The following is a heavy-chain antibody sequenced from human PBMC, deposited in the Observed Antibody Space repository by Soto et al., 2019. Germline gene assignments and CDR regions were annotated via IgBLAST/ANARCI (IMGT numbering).Heavy chain of an antibody. J-gene: IGHJ6*03. CDR1: GGSFSGYY. CDR2: INHSGST. CDR3: ARGLFLPSYYYYYMDV. V-gene: IGHV4-34*01. Sequence: PSETLSLTCAVYGGSFSGYYWSWIRQPPGKGLEWIGEINHSGSTNYNPSLKSRVTISVDTSKNQFSLKLSSVTAADTAVYYCARGLFLPSYYYYYMDVWGKGTTVTVSS. D-gene: IGHD3-10*02.